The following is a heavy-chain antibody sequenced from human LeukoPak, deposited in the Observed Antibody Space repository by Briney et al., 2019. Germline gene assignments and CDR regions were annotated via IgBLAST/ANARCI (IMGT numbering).Heavy chain of an antibody. D-gene: IGHD5-18*01. CDR1: GGSISSGDYN. Sequence: TLSLSCTVSGGSISSGDYNWSWIRQPPGKGLESIGYIYYSGSTYYNPSLKSRVTISVDTSKNQFSLKLSSVTAADTAVYYCARSLDTTMDPLDYWGQGTLVTVSS. J-gene: IGHJ4*02. CDR3: ARSLDTTMDPLDY. V-gene: IGHV4-30-4*08. CDR2: IYYSGST.